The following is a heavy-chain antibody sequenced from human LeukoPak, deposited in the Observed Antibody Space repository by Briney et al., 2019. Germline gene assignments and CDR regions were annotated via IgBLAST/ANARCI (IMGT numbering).Heavy chain of an antibody. D-gene: IGHD2-2*01. V-gene: IGHV4-30-4*01. Sequence: SETLSLTCTVSGGSISSGDYYWSWIRQPPGKGLEWIGYIYYSGSTYYNPSLKSRVTISVDTSKNQFSLKLSSVTAADTAVYYCARHIPAAIGYYMDVWGKGTTVTVSS. CDR1: GGSISSGDYY. CDR2: IYYSGST. J-gene: IGHJ6*03. CDR3: ARHIPAAIGYYMDV.